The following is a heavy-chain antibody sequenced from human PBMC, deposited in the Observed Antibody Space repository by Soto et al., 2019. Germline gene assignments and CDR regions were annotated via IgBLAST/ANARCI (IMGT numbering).Heavy chain of an antibody. J-gene: IGHJ6*02. CDR1: GGTFSSYA. D-gene: IGHD6-6*01. Sequence: SVKVSCKASGGTFSSYAISWVRQAPGQGLEWMGGIIPIFGTANYAQKFQGRVTITADESTSTAYMELSSLRSEDTAVYYCARVRHPARQYYYYYGMDVWGQGTTVTVSS. CDR2: IIPIFGTA. V-gene: IGHV1-69*13. CDR3: ARVRHPARQYYYYYGMDV.